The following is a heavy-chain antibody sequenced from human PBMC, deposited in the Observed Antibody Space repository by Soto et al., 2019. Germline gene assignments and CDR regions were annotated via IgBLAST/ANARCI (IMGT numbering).Heavy chain of an antibody. V-gene: IGHV3-23*01. CDR2: ISGSGGST. CDR3: AKRGDIVVVPPDFDY. CDR1: GFTFSSYA. Sequence: PGGSLRLSCAASGFTFSSYAMSWVRQAPGKGLEWVSAISGSGGSTYYADSVKGRFTISRDNSKNTLYLQMNSLRAEDTAVYYCAKRGDIVVVPPDFDYWGQGTLVTVSS. D-gene: IGHD2-2*01. J-gene: IGHJ4*02.